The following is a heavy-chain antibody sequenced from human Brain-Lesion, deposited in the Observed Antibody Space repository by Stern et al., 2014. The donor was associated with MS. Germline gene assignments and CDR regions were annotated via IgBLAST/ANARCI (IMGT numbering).Heavy chain of an antibody. J-gene: IGHJ6*02. V-gene: IGHV4-61*02. CDR1: GGSISSGGYY. CDR3: ARGRVVPGFQYYATDV. Sequence: VQLEESDPGLVKPSQTLSLSCTVSGGSISSGGYYWSWIRQPAGKGLEWIGRIFNSGSTSYNPSLKSRVTISIDTSKNQFSLRLNSMTAADTAVYYCARGRVVPGFQYYATDVWGQGTTVIVSS. CDR2: IFNSGST. D-gene: IGHD2-2*01.